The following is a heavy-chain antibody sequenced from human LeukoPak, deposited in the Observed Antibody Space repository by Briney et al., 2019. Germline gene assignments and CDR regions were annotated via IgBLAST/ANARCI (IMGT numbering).Heavy chain of an antibody. CDR1: GGSFSGYY. CDR3: ARGPVAVAGTGGYFDY. V-gene: IGHV4-34*01. D-gene: IGHD6-19*01. CDR2: INHSGST. Sequence: SETLSLTCAVYGGSFSGYYWSWIRQPPGKGLEWIGEINHSGSTNYNPSLKSRVTISVDTSKTQFSLKLSSVTAADTAVYYCARGPVAVAGTGGYFDYWGQGTLVTVSS. J-gene: IGHJ4*02.